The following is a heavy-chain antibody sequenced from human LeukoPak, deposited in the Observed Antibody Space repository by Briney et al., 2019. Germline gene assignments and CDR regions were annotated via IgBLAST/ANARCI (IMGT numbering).Heavy chain of an antibody. J-gene: IGHJ4*02. CDR3: ARDRDWNSWSFDY. CDR2: INPNSGGT. D-gene: IGHD1-7*01. V-gene: IGHV1-2*02. Sequence: ASVKVSCKASGYTFTGYYMHWVRQAPGQGLEWMGWINPNSGGTNYAQKFQDRVTMTRDTSISTAYMELSRLRSDDTAVYYCARDRDWNSWSFDYWGQGTLVTVSS. CDR1: GYTFTGYY.